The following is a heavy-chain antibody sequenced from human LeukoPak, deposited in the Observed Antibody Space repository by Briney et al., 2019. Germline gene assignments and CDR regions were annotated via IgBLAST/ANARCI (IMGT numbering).Heavy chain of an antibody. Sequence: GGSLRLSCVASGFPFRTYSMYWLRQAPGRGLDWVALISFDGNNKYYADSVKGRFTISRDNSRNTLYLQVNTLRAEDTAMYYCTRGPSGSIADYFDYWGQGTLVTVSS. CDR2: ISFDGNNK. CDR1: GFPFRTYS. CDR3: TRGPSGSIADYFDY. D-gene: IGHD3-10*01. J-gene: IGHJ4*02. V-gene: IGHV3-30-3*01.